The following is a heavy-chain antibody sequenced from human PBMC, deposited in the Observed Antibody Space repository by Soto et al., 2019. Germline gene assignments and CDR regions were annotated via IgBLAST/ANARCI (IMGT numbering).Heavy chain of an antibody. J-gene: IGHJ4*02. D-gene: IGHD5-12*01. CDR3: ATVVATIDGYYFDY. CDR2: IYYSGST. CDR1: GGSISSYY. Sequence: TSETLSLTCTVSGGSISSYYWSWIRQPPGKGLEWIGYIYYSGSTNYNPSLKSRVTISVDTSKNQFSLKLSSVTAADTAVYYCATVVATIDGYYFDYWGQGTLVTVSS. V-gene: IGHV4-59*01.